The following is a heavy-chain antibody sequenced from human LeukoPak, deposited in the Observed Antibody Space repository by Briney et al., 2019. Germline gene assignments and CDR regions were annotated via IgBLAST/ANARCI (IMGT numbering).Heavy chain of an antibody. D-gene: IGHD4-23*01. CDR2: IYYSGST. CDR3: ARMDYGGNSGWFDP. V-gene: IGHV4-31*03. CDR1: GGSISSGGYY. Sequence: SQTLSLTCTVSGGSISSGGYYWSWIRQHPGKGLEWIGYIYYSGSTYYNPPLKSRVTISVDTSKNQFSLKLSSVTAADTAVYYCARMDYGGNSGWFDPWGQGTLVTVSS. J-gene: IGHJ5*02.